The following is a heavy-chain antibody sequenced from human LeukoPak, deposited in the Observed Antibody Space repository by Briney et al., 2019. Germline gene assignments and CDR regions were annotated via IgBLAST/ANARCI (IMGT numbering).Heavy chain of an antibody. CDR2: IYYSGST. Sequence: PSETLSLTCTVSGGSISSSRYYWGWIRQPPGKGLEWIGSIYYSGSTYYNPSLRSRVTISVDTSKNQFSLKLSSVTAADTAVYYCASTIAVAGTAWFDPWGQGTLVTVSS. V-gene: IGHV4-39*01. CDR1: GGSISSSRYY. J-gene: IGHJ5*02. D-gene: IGHD6-19*01. CDR3: ASTIAVAGTAWFDP.